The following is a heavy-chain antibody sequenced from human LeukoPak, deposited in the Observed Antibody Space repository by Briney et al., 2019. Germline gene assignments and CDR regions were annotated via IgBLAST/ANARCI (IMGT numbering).Heavy chain of an antibody. V-gene: IGHV4-59*12. Sequence: SETLSLTCTVSGGSISSYYGCWTRQPLGKEQEWIGDIYYSGSTNYNPSLKSRVTISVDTSKNQFSLKLSSVTAADTAVYYCARETVTLAFDIWGQGTMVTVSS. CDR1: GGSISSYY. J-gene: IGHJ3*02. CDR2: IYYSGST. D-gene: IGHD4-17*01. CDR3: ARETVTLAFDI.